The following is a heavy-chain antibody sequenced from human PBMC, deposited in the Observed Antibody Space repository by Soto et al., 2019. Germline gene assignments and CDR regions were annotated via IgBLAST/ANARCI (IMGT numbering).Heavy chain of an antibody. V-gene: IGHV4-59*08. CDR1: GGSISSYY. J-gene: IGHJ4*02. CDR3: ARLPGYCSSTSCYTTNPYFDY. CDR2: IYYSGST. D-gene: IGHD2-2*02. Sequence: SETLSLTCTVSGGSISSYYLSWIRQLPGKGLEWIGYIYYSGSTNYNPSLKSRVTISVDTSKNQFSLKLSSVTAADTAVYYCARLPGYCSSTSCYTTNPYFDYWGQGTLVTVSS.